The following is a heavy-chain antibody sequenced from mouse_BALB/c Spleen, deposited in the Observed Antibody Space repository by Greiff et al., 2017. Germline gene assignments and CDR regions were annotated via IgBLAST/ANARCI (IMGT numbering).Heavy chain of an antibody. J-gene: IGHJ3*01. D-gene: IGHD2-1*01. CDR1: GFTFSSYG. CDR3: ARHRDGKAWFAY. V-gene: IGHV5-6*02. CDR2: ISSGGSYT. Sequence: DVMLVESGGDLVKPGGSLKLSCAASGFTFSSYGMSWVRQTPDKRLEWVATISSGGSYTYYPDSVKGRFTISRDNAKNTLYLQMSSLKSEDTAMYYCARHRDGKAWFAYWGQGTLVTVSA.